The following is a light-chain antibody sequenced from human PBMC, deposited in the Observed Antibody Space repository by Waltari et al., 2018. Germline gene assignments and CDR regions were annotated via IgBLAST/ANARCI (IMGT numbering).Light chain of an antibody. J-gene: IGLJ3*02. CDR3: CSYAGSYTWV. V-gene: IGLV2-23*01. CDR2: DDN. Sequence: QPALTQPASVSGSPGQSITISCTGTSSDVGNYNLVSWYQQYPGKAPKGMINDDNRRRYGVADRFSGSSSGNTASLTISVVQAEDESDYYCCSYAGSYTWVFGGGTKLTVL. CDR1: SSDVGNYNL.